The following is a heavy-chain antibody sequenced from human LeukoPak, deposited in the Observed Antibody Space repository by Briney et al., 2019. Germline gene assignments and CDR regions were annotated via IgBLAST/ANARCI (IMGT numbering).Heavy chain of an antibody. J-gene: IGHJ4*02. Sequence: PGRSLRLSCAASGFTFSSYAMSWVRQAPGKGLEWVSAISGSGGNTYYADSVKGRFTISRDNSMKTLYLQMNSLRAEDTAVYYCAKPPEYCRSTNCPTDYWGQGTLVTVSS. CDR2: ISGSGGNT. CDR1: GFTFSSYA. CDR3: AKPPEYCRSTNCPTDY. V-gene: IGHV3-23*01. D-gene: IGHD2-2*01.